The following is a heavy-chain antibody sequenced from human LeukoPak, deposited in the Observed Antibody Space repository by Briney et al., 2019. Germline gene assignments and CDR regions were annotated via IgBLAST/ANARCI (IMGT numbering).Heavy chain of an antibody. Sequence: ASVTVSCKASGYTFTSYYMHWVRQAPGQGLEWMGIINPSGGSTSYAQKFQGRVTMTRDTSTSTVYMELSSLRSEDTAVYYCARDGLSGSYAAYYYGMDVWGQGTTVTVSS. D-gene: IGHD1-26*01. CDR2: INPSGGST. V-gene: IGHV1-46*01. CDR1: GYTFTSYY. CDR3: ARDGLSGSYAAYYYGMDV. J-gene: IGHJ6*02.